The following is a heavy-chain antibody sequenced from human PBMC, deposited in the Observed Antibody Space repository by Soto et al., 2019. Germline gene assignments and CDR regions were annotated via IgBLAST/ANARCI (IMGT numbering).Heavy chain of an antibody. CDR2: IYSGGNT. Sequence: EVQLVESGGGLIQPGGSLRLSCAASGLSVSSKYMSWVRQAPGKGLEWVSVIYSGGNTHYADSVKGRFTISRDNSKNTLYLQMNSLRAEDTAVYYCARDSTWIPYYHYGMDVWGQGTTVTVSS. J-gene: IGHJ6*02. V-gene: IGHV3-53*01. CDR3: ARDSTWIPYYHYGMDV. CDR1: GLSVSSKY. D-gene: IGHD5-18*01.